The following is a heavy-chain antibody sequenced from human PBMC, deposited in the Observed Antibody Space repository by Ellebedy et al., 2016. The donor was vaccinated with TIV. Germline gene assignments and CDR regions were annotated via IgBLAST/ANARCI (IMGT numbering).Heavy chain of an antibody. V-gene: IGHV3-15*01. CDR3: TTDSPAYFSGSPGYPFDY. D-gene: IGHD3-22*01. Sequence: GESLKISCAASGFIFENAWMSWVRRAPGKGLEWIGRIKSDADGGTADYATPVKGRFTISRNDSQNTLYLQVSSLKTEDTAVYYCTTDSPAYFSGSPGYPFDYWGQGTLVTVSS. J-gene: IGHJ4*02. CDR1: GFIFENAW. CDR2: IKSDADGGTA.